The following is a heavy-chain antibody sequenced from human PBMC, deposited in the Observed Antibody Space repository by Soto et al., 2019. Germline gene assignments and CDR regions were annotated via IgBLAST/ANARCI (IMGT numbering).Heavy chain of an antibody. J-gene: IGHJ4*02. Sequence: GESLKISCKGSGYSFTSYWIGWVRQMPGKGLEWMGIIYPGDSDTRYSPSFQGQVTISADKSISTAYLQGSSLKASDTAMYYCARHVEGTGTRPYLTLGVVDYWGQGTLVTVSS. D-gene: IGHD3-3*01. CDR2: IYPGDSDT. CDR3: ARHVEGTGTRPYLTLGVVDY. V-gene: IGHV5-51*01. CDR1: GYSFTSYW.